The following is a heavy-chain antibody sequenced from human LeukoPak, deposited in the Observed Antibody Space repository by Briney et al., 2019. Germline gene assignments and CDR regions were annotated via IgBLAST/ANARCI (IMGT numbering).Heavy chain of an antibody. V-gene: IGHV3-7*03. J-gene: IGHJ2*01. CDR2: IKQDGNEK. CDR1: GFTYSNYW. Sequence: GGSLRLSCAASGFTYSNYWMSWVRQAPGKGLEWVANIKQDGNEKYYVDSVKGRFTIPRDNAKNSLYLQMNSLRAEDTAVYYCAREPDYGDHWYFDLWGRGTLVSVSS. D-gene: IGHD4-17*01. CDR3: AREPDYGDHWYFDL.